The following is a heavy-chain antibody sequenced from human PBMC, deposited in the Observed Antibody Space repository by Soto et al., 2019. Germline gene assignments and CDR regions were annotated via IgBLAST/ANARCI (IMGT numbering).Heavy chain of an antibody. J-gene: IGHJ6*02. CDR2: ISYDGNNK. CDR1: GFTFSSYS. V-gene: IGHV3-30-3*01. Sequence: QAQLVESGGGVVQPGRSLRLSCAASGFTFSSYSMHWVRQAPGKGLEWVAVISYDGNNKYYADSEKGRFTISRDNSKNTVYLQMNSLRGDDMAIYYCARDRGIYTIRYYYYGMDVWGQGTTVTVSS. CDR3: ARDRGIYTIRYYYYGMDV. D-gene: IGHD5-12*01.